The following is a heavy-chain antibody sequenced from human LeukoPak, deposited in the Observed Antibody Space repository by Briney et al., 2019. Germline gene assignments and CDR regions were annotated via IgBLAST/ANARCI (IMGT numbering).Heavy chain of an antibody. CDR3: AKVRFGDYGDFDY. J-gene: IGHJ4*02. V-gene: IGHV3-23*01. D-gene: IGHD4-17*01. CDR2: ISWSGAST. CDR1: RFTFSTYA. Sequence: GGSLRLSCAASRFTFSTYAMSWVRQAPGKGLAWVSGISWSGASTYYADSVKGRFTISGDNSKNTLYLQLNSLRAEDTAVYYCAKVRFGDYGDFDYWGQGTLVTVSS.